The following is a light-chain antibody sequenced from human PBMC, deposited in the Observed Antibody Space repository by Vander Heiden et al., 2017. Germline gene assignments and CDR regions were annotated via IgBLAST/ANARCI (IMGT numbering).Light chain of an antibody. CDR2: KAS. Sequence: DIQMTQSPSPLSASVGDRVTITARASQSISSWLAWYQQKPGKAPKLLIYKASSLESGVPPRFSGSGSGTEFTLTISSLQPDDFATYYCQQHNSYQLTFGGGTKVEIK. CDR3: QQHNSYQLT. V-gene: IGKV1-5*03. CDR1: QSISSW. J-gene: IGKJ4*01.